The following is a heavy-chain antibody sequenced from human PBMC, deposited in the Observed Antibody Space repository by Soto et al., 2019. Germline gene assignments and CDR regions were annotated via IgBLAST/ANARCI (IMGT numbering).Heavy chain of an antibody. D-gene: IGHD6-6*01. Sequence: GGSLRLSCAASGFTFSSYGMHWVRQAPGKGLEWVVVISYDGSNKYYADSVKGRFTISRDNSKNTLYLQMNSLRAEDTAVYYCAKVRPFQQLAQYFDYWGQGTLVTVSS. V-gene: IGHV3-30*18. J-gene: IGHJ4*02. CDR2: ISYDGSNK. CDR3: AKVRPFQQLAQYFDY. CDR1: GFTFSSYG.